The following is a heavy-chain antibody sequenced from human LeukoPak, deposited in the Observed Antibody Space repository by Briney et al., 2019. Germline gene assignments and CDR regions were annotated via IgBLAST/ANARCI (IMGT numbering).Heavy chain of an antibody. Sequence: ASVKVSCKASGYTFTGYYMHWVRQAPGQGLEWMGWINPNSGGTNYAQKFQGRVTMTRDTSISTAYMELSRLRSDDTAVYYCARVYGDDRGWFGYWGQGTLVTVSS. V-gene: IGHV1-2*02. J-gene: IGHJ4*02. CDR2: INPNSGGT. CDR3: ARVYGDDRGWFGY. CDR1: GYTFTGYY. D-gene: IGHD4-17*01.